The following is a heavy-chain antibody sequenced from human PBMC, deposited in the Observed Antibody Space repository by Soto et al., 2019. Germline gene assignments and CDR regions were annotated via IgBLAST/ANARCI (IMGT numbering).Heavy chain of an antibody. CDR2: IIPIFGTA. V-gene: IGHV1-69*13. CDR3: ARRSGKLRFLEWPLYYGMDV. Sequence: SVKVSCKASGGTFSSYAISWVRQAPGQGLEWMGGIIPIFGTANYAQKFQGRVTITADESTSTAYMELSRLRSEDTAVYYCARRSGKLRFLEWPLYYGMDVWGQGTTVTVSS. D-gene: IGHD3-3*01. J-gene: IGHJ6*02. CDR1: GGTFSSYA.